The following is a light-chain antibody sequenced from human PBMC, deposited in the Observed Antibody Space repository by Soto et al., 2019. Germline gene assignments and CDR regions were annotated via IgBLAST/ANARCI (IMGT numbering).Light chain of an antibody. CDR2: RNN. J-gene: IGLJ1*01. CDR1: SSNIGSNY. CDR3: AAWDDSLSGYV. V-gene: IGLV1-47*01. Sequence: QSVLTQPRSASGTPGQRVTISCSGSSSNIGSNYVYWYQQLPGTAPKLLIYRNNQRPSGVPDRFSGSKSGTSASLAISGLRSEDEADYYCAAWDDSLSGYVFGTGTKV.